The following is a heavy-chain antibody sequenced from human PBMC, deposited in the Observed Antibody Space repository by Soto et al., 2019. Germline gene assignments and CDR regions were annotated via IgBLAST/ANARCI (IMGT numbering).Heavy chain of an antibody. CDR1: GGTFSSYA. D-gene: IGHD2-21*01. J-gene: IGHJ6*02. V-gene: IGHV1-69*12. CDR3: ARHCRGDGCSLGPYSHYGMDV. CDR2: IIPIFGTT. Sequence: QVQLVQSGAEVKKPGSSVRVSCKASGGTFSSYALSWVRQAPGQGLEWMGGIIPIFGTTNYAQKFQDGVPLSAAGSSSTAYMGLISLRCEDTAVYYCARHCRGDGCSLGPYSHYGMDVWGQGTTVTVSS.